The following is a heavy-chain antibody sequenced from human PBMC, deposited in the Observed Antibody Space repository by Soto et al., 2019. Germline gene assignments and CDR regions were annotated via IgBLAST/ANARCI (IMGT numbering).Heavy chain of an antibody. J-gene: IGHJ6*02. CDR3: AKHLEPRSSRCAMDD. CDR2: ISSGGGTT. V-gene: IGHV3-23*01. D-gene: IGHD1-1*01. CDR1: GFSFSSYA. Sequence: EVQLLESGGGLVQPGGSLRLSCAASGFSFSSYAMTWVRQAPGKGLEWISFISSGGGTTYYADSVKGRLTISRDNSKSTLYLQMNTLRAEDTAVYYCAKHLEPRSSRCAMDDWGLGTTVTVSS.